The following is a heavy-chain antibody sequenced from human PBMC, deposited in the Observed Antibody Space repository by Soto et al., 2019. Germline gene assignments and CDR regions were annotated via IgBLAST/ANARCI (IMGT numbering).Heavy chain of an antibody. Sequence: QVQLQESGPGLVKPSQTLSLTCSVSGGSISSGDYYWSWIRQHPGKGLEWIGYIYYSRGTYYNPSLQSRITISVDTSKNQFCLKLSSVTAADTAVYYCARAPLGTVYFDYWGQRTLVTVS. V-gene: IGHV4-31*03. CDR2: IYYSRGT. CDR3: ARAPLGTVYFDY. CDR1: GGSISSGDYY. J-gene: IGHJ4*02. D-gene: IGHD4-17*01.